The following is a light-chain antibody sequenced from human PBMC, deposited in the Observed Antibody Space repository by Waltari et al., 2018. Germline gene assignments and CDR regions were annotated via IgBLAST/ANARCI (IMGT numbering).Light chain of an antibody. Sequence: IVLTQSPGTLSLSPGDRASLSCKARQSLGKNYLAWYQHKPGQAPRLLIYGASSRAAGIPDRFSGSGSGTEVTHTISRLEPEDFAVDYCQRYASSVLYTFGQGTKLAIK. CDR2: GAS. V-gene: IGKV3-20*01. CDR3: QRYASSVLYT. CDR1: QSLGKNY. J-gene: IGKJ2*01.